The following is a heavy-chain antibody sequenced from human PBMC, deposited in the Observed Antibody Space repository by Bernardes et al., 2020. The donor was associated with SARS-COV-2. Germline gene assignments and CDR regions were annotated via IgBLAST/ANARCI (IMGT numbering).Heavy chain of an antibody. CDR1: GYTFTGYY. CDR2: INPNSGGT. V-gene: IGHV1-2*02. CDR3: AIPPTNYDRYGMDV. Sequence: VSCKASGYTFTGYYIHWVRQAPGQGLEWMGWINPNSGGTNYAQKFQGRVTMTRDTSISTAYMELSRLRSDDTAVYYCAIPPTNYDRYGMDVWGQGTTVTVSS. J-gene: IGHJ6*02. D-gene: IGHD3-22*01.